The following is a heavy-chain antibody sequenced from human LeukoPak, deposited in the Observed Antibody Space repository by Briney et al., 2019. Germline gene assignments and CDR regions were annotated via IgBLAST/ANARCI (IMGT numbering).Heavy chain of an antibody. V-gene: IGHV1-8*02. Sequence: ASVKVSCKTFGYTFTDYYIHWVRQATGQGLEWMGWMNPNSGNTGYAQKFQGRVTMTRNTSISTAYMELSSLRSEDTAVYYCARAIAVAGPTSFDYWGQGTLVTVSS. CDR2: MNPNSGNT. J-gene: IGHJ4*02. CDR1: GYTFTDYY. CDR3: ARAIAVAGPTSFDY. D-gene: IGHD6-19*01.